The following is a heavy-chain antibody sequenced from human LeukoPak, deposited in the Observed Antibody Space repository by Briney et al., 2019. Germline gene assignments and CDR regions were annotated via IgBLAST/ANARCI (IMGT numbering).Heavy chain of an antibody. V-gene: IGHV3-11*04. CDR1: GFTFSDYY. CDR3: ARDPATVVSPPDY. CDR2: ISSSGSTI. J-gene: IGHJ4*02. Sequence: PGGSLRLSCAASGFTFSDYYMSWIRQAPGKGLEWVSYISSSGSTIYYADSVKGRFTISRDNAKNSLYLQMDSLRAEDTAVYYCARDPATVVSPPDYWGQGTLVTVSS. D-gene: IGHD4-23*01.